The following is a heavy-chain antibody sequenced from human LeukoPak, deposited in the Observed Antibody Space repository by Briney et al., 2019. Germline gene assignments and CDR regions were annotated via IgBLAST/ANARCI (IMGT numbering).Heavy chain of an antibody. D-gene: IGHD6-6*01. CDR3: ATRSSTLAAARCFDD. CDR1: GESFRAYF. V-gene: IGHV4-34*04. CDR2: IDHRGSY. Sequence: PSETLSLTCAVHGESFRAYFWSGIRQVPGKGLEWIGEIDHRGSYKHNPPLKSRATISVDTPKNHFSLGLTSVTAADTSVYYCATRSSTLAAARCFDDWGQGTVVTVSS. J-gene: IGHJ4*03.